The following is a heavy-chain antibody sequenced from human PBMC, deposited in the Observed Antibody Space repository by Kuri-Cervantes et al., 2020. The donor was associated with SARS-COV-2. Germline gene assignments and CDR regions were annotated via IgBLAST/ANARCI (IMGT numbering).Heavy chain of an antibody. V-gene: IGHV3-21*01. CDR2: ISSSSSYI. Sequence: GGSLRLSCAASGFTLSSYSMNWVRQAPGKGLEWVSSISSSSSYIYYADSVKGRFTISRDNAKNSLYLQMNSLRAEDTAVYYCARATYYYDSSGYYSDYWGQGTLVTVSS. CDR3: ARATYYYDSSGYYSDY. CDR1: GFTLSSYS. D-gene: IGHD3-22*01. J-gene: IGHJ4*02.